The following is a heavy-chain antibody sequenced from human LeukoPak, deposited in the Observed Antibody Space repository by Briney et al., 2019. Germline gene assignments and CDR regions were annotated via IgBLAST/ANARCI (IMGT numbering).Heavy chain of an antibody. J-gene: IGHJ4*02. V-gene: IGHV4-34*01. CDR1: GGSFSVYY. Sequence: SETLSLTCAVYGGSFSVYYWSWIRQPPGKGLEWIGEINHSGSTNYNPSLKSRVTISVDTSKNQFSLKLSSVTAADTAVYYCARGKGRRGPRNDYWGQGTLVTVSS. CDR2: INHSGST. D-gene: IGHD3-10*01. CDR3: ARGKGRRGPRNDY.